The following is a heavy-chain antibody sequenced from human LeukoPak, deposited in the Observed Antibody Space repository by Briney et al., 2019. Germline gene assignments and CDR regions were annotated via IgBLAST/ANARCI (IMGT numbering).Heavy chain of an antibody. CDR3: ARVPAAKEAYYYGMDV. D-gene: IGHD2-2*01. J-gene: IGHJ6*02. Sequence: ASVKVSCKASGYTFTSYGISWVRQAPRQGLEWMGWISAYNGNTNYAQKLQGRVTVTTDTSTSTAYMELRSLRSDDTAVYYCARVPAAKEAYYYGMDVWGQGTTVTVSS. V-gene: IGHV1-18*01. CDR1: GYTFTSYG. CDR2: ISAYNGNT.